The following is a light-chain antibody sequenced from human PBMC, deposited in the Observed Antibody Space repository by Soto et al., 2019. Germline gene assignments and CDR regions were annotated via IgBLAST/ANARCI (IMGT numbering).Light chain of an antibody. V-gene: IGLV2-14*02. Sequence: QSALAQPASVSGSPGQSITISCTGTSGFVGSFSLVSWYQQHPGKAPKVMISEGHRRPSGVSNRFSGSKSGNTASLTISGLQAEDEADYYCSSYSRSSFYVFGTGTKVTVL. J-gene: IGLJ1*01. CDR1: SGFVGSFSL. CDR3: SSYSRSSFYV. CDR2: EGH.